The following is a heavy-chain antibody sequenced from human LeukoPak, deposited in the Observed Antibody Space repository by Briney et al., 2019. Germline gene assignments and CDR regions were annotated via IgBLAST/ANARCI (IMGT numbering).Heavy chain of an antibody. J-gene: IGHJ4*02. CDR1: GFTFSSYA. CDR2: ISGSGGST. D-gene: IGHD3-16*02. Sequence: LTGGSLRLSCAASGFTFSSYAMSWVRQAPGKGLEWVSAISGSGGSTYYADSVKGRFTISRDNSKNTLYLQMNSLRAEDTAVYYCAKDPHPSVSYYFDYWGQGTLVTVSS. CDR3: AKDPHPSVSYYFDY. V-gene: IGHV3-23*01.